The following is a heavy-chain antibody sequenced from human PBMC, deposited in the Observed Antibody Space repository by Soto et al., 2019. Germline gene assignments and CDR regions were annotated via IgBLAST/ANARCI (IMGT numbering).Heavy chain of an antibody. V-gene: IGHV3-11*01. J-gene: IGHJ4*02. Sequence: GGSLRLSCATSGFTFSDYYMSWIRQAPGKGLEWVSYIGTRGSTKYYADSVRGRFTISRDNAKNSLYLQMNSLRADDTAVYYCARDGTEYYGEYYDYWGQGIPVTVSS. CDR3: ARDGTEYYGEYYDY. CDR2: IGTRGSTK. CDR1: GFTFSDYY. D-gene: IGHD4-17*01.